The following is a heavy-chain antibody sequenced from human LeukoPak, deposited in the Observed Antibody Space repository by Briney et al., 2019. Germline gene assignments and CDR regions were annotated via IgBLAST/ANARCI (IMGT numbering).Heavy chain of an antibody. D-gene: IGHD3-3*01. J-gene: IGHJ6*02. CDR3: ARVYYDFWSGYNYYGMDV. CDR2: IYYSGST. Sequence: SETLSLTCTVSGGSISSYYWSWIRQPPGKGLEWIGYIYYSGSTNYNPSLKSRVTISVDTSKNQFSLKLSSVTAADTAVYYCARVYYDFWSGYNYYGMDVWGQGTTVTVSS. CDR1: GGSISSYY. V-gene: IGHV4-59*01.